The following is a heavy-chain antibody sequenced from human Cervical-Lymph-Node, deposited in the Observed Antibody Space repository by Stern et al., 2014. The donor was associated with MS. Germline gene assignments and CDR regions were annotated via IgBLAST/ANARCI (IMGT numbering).Heavy chain of an antibody. CDR1: GDTFSNYA. CDR2: LIPFFGAT. V-gene: IGHV1-69*01. Sequence: QVQLVESGSEVKKPWSSVKVSCKPSGDTFSNYALSWVRQAPGQGLEWVGGLIPFFGATRYGQQFQGRVTITPEESTGTAFMELSNLTSDDTAVYYCALRRSYYVYWGQGTLITVSS. CDR3: ALRRSYYVY. D-gene: IGHD4-11*01. J-gene: IGHJ4*01.